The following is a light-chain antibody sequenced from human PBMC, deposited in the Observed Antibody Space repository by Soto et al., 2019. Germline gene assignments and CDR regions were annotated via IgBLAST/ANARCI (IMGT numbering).Light chain of an antibody. CDR2: GAS. CDR1: QSVTNNY. CDR3: HQYGSSPGS. V-gene: IGKV3-20*01. Sequence: EIVLTQSPGTLSSSPGGRATLSCRASQSVTNNYLAWYQQKRGRAPRLLIWGASIRAADLPDRFSGGGSGTDFTLTISRLEAEDFAIYYCHQYGSSPGSFGQGTKVDIK. J-gene: IGKJ1*01.